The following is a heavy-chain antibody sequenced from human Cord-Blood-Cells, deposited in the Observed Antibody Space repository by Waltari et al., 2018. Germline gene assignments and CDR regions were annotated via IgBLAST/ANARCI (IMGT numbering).Heavy chain of an antibody. J-gene: IGHJ3*02. Sequence: QVQLVQSGAEVKKPGASVKVSCKVSGYTLTALSIHWVRQAPGKGLEWMGGFDPEDGETIYAQKFQGRVTMTEDTSTDTAYMELSSLRSEDTAVYYCATVPLLYSSGWYSAFDIWGQGTMVTVSS. D-gene: IGHD6-19*01. CDR1: GYTLTALS. CDR2: FDPEDGET. V-gene: IGHV1-24*01. CDR3: ATVPLLYSSGWYSAFDI.